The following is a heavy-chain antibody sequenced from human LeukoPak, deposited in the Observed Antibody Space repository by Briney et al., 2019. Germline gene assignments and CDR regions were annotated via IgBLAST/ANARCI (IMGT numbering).Heavy chain of an antibody. CDR2: INPNSGGT. CDR3: ARDLSGYYDSSGYYDY. V-gene: IGHV1-2*04. J-gene: IGHJ4*02. CDR1: GYTFTGYY. Sequence: GASVKVSCKASGYTFTGYYMHWVRQAPGQGLEWMGWINPNSGGTNYAQKFQGWVTMTRDTSISTAYMELSRLRSDDTAVYYCARDLSGYYDSSGYYDYWGRGTLVTVSS. D-gene: IGHD3-22*01.